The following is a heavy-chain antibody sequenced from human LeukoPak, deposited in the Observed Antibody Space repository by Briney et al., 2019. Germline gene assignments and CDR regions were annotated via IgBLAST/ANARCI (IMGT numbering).Heavy chain of an antibody. D-gene: IGHD2-21*01. CDR2: ISSSGSTI. CDR3: ARESKIASLYYYYYYMDV. CDR1: GFTFSSYE. Sequence: GGSLRLSCAASGFTFSSYEMNWVRQAPGKGLEWVSYISSSGSTIYYADSVKGRFTISRDNAKNSLYPQMNSLRDEDTAVYYCARESKIASLYYYYYYMDVWGKGTTVTISS. J-gene: IGHJ6*03. V-gene: IGHV3-48*03.